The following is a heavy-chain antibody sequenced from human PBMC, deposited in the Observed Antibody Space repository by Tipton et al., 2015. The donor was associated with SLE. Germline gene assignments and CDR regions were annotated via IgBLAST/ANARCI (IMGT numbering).Heavy chain of an antibody. Sequence: TLSLTCTVSGGSISSSSYYWGWIRQPPGKGLEWIGSIYYSGSTYYNPSLKSRVTISVDTSKNQFSLKLSSVTAADTAVYYCARGPRVVALGYWGQGTLVTVSS. V-gene: IGHV4-39*07. CDR3: ARGPRVVALGY. CDR2: IYYSGST. D-gene: IGHD2-15*01. J-gene: IGHJ4*02. CDR1: GGSISSSSYY.